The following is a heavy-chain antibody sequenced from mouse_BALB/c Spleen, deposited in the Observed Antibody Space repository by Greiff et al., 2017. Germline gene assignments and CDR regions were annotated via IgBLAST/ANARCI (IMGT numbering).Heavy chain of an antibody. CDR2: IDPANGNT. J-gene: IGHJ3*01. V-gene: IGHV14-3*02. CDR1: GFNIKDTY. CDR3: ARRGDYDYLFAY. Sequence: VQLKQSGAELVKPGASVKLSCTASGFNIKDTYMHWVKQRPEQGLEWIGRIDPANGNTKYDPKFQGKATITADTSSNTAYLQLSSLTSEDTAVYYCARRGDYDYLFAYWGQGTLVTVSA. D-gene: IGHD2-4*01.